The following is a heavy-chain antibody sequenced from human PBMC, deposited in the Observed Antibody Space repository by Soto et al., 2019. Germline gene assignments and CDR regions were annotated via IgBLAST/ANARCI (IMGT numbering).Heavy chain of an antibody. D-gene: IGHD6-19*01. V-gene: IGHV3-23*01. CDR2: ISVSGGST. Sequence: GGSLRLSCAASGFTFSSYAMSWVRQAPGKGLEWVSTISVSGGSTYYADSVKGRFTISRDNSKNTLYLQMNSLRAEDTAVYYCAKGVPGIAVAGTGYFQHWGQGTLVTVSS. J-gene: IGHJ1*01. CDR3: AKGVPGIAVAGTGYFQH. CDR1: GFTFSSYA.